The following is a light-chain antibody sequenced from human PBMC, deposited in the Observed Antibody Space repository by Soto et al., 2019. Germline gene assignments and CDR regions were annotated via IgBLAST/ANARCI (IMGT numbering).Light chain of an antibody. CDR3: QSYDSSLGGVV. CDR1: SSNIGAGYD. J-gene: IGLJ2*01. CDR2: GNS. V-gene: IGLV1-40*01. Sequence: QSVLTQPPSVSGAPGQRVTISCTGSSSNIGAGYDVHWYQQLPGTAPKLLIYGNSNRPSGVPDRFSGSKSGTSASLAITGLQAEDEADHSCQSYDSSLGGVVFGGGTKLTVL.